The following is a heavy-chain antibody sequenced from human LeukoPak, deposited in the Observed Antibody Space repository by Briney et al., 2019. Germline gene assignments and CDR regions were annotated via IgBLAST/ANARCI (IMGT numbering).Heavy chain of an antibody. CDR1: GYTFTSYG. CDR3: TRERLHEAYYYDSSGYYDLDY. Sequence: ASVKVSCKASGYTFTSYGISWVRQAPGQGLEWIGWIIAYNGNTNDAQKLQGRVTMTTDTSTSTAYMELRSLRSDDTAVYYCTRERLHEAYYYDSSGYYDLDYWGQGTLVTVSS. J-gene: IGHJ4*02. D-gene: IGHD3-22*01. CDR2: IIAYNGNT. V-gene: IGHV1-18*01.